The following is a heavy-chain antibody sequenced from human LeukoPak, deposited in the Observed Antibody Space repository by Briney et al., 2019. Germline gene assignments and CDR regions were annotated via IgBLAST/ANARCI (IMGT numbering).Heavy chain of an antibody. CDR3: ARDHPLYYYDSSGYYHESIYYYYYMDV. Sequence: KPGGSLRLSCAASGFTFSDYYMSWIRQAPGKGLEWVSYISSSGSTIYYADSVKGRFTISRDNAKNSLYLQMNSLRAEDTAVYYCARDHPLYYYDSSGYYHESIYYYYYMDVWGKGTTVIVSS. V-gene: IGHV3-11*04. CDR2: ISSSGSTI. J-gene: IGHJ6*03. D-gene: IGHD3-22*01. CDR1: GFTFSDYY.